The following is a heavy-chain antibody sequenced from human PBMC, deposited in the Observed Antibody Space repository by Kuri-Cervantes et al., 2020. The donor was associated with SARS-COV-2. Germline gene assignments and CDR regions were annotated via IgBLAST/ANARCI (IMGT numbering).Heavy chain of an antibody. CDR1: GFTFDDYG. D-gene: IGHD5-12*01. CDR3: AKDLYSGYDYYYFYY. Sequence: GGSLRLSCAASGFTFDDYGMSWVRQAPGKGLEWVSGINWNGGSTGYADSVKGRFTISRDNAKNSLYLQMNSLRAEDTALYYCAKDLYSGYDYYYFYYWGQGTLVTVSS. CDR2: INWNGGST. J-gene: IGHJ4*02. V-gene: IGHV3-20*04.